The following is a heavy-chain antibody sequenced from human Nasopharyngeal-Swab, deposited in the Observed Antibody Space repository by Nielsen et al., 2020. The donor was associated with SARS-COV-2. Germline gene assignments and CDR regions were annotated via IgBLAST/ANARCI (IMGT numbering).Heavy chain of an antibody. J-gene: IGHJ4*02. V-gene: IGHV3-73*01. CDR3: TTDYYFDY. CDR1: GFIFSDSA. Sequence: GGSLRLSCAASGFIFSDSAMHWVRQASGKGLEWVGRIGDKDHNYATTYGAAVKGRFTISRDDSKNTACLQMDSLKTEDTALYYCTTDYYFDYWGQGTLVTVSS. CDR2: IGDKDHNYAT.